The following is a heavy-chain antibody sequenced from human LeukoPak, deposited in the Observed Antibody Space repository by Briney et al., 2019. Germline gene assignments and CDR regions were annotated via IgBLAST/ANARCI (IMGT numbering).Heavy chain of an antibody. J-gene: IGHJ4*02. CDR1: GFTFSSYW. CDR3: ARDSSSWYAHY. Sequence: GGYLRLSCAASGFTFSSYWMSWVRQAPGKGLEWVANIKQDGSEKYYVDSVKGRFTISRDNAKNSLYLQMNSLRAEDTAVYYCARDSSSWYAHYWGQGTLVTVSS. V-gene: IGHV3-7*01. CDR2: IKQDGSEK. D-gene: IGHD6-13*01.